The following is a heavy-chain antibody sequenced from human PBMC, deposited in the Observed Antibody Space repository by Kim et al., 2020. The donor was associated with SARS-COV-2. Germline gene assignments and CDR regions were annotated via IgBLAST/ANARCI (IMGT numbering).Heavy chain of an antibody. D-gene: IGHD2-21*02. CDR3: AREGGDCGGDCYSVLYYYYGMDV. CDR1: GGSISSSNW. Sequence: SETLSLTCAVSGGSISSSNWWSWVRQPPGKGLEWIGEIYHSGSTNYNPSLKSRVTISVDKSKNQFSLKLSSVTAADTAVYYCAREGGDCGGDCYSVLYYYYGMDVWGQGTTVTVSS. J-gene: IGHJ6*02. CDR2: IYHSGST. V-gene: IGHV4-4*02.